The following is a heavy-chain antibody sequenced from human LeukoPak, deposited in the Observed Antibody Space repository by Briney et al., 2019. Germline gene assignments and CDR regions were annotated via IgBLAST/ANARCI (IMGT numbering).Heavy chain of an antibody. CDR1: GFTVSSNY. CDR3: ARPDYCTNGVCYTGLIDY. V-gene: IGHV3-48*01. J-gene: IGHJ4*02. Sequence: GGSLRLSCAASGFTVSSNYMSWVRQAPGKGLEWVSYISSSCSTIYYADSVKGRFTISRDNAKNSLYLQMNSLRAEDTAVYYCARPDYCTNGVCYTGLIDYWGQGTLVTVSS. CDR2: ISSSCSTI. D-gene: IGHD2-8*01.